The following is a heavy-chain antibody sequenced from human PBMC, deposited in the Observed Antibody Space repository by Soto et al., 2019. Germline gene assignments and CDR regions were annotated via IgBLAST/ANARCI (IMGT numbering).Heavy chain of an antibody. CDR2: IYSGGST. CDR3: ARDGYDSSGYYPEYFQH. Sequence: GGSLRLSGAASGFTVSSNYMSWVRQAPGKGLEWVSVIYSGGSTYYADSVKGRFTISRDNSKNTLYLQMNSLRAEDTAVYYCARDGYDSSGYYPEYFQHWGQGTLVTVSS. D-gene: IGHD3-22*01. CDR1: GFTVSSNY. V-gene: IGHV3-66*01. J-gene: IGHJ1*01.